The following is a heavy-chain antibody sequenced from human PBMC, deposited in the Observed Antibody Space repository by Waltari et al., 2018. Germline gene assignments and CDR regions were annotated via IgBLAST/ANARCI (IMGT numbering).Heavy chain of an antibody. CDR1: GFTFSSYS. CDR2: ISSSSSYI. CDR3: AREALWFGESVFFDY. D-gene: IGHD3-10*01. V-gene: IGHV3-21*01. J-gene: IGHJ4*02. Sequence: VQLVESGGGLVKPGGSLRLSCAASGFTFSSYSMNWVRHAPGKGLEWVSSISSSSSYIYYADSVKGRFTISRDNAKNSLYLQMNSLRAEDTAVYYCAREALWFGESVFFDYWGQGTLVTVSS.